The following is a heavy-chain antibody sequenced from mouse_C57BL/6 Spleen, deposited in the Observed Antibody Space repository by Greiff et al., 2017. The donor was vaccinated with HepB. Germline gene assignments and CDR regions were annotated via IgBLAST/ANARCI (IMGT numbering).Heavy chain of an antibody. Sequence: EVQLVESGGDLVKPGGSLKLSCAASGFTFSSYGMSWVRQTPDKRLEWVATISSGGSYTYYPDSVKGRFTISRDNAKNTLYLQMSSLKSEDTAMYYCARQRDEGYFDYWGQGTTLTVSS. V-gene: IGHV5-6*01. J-gene: IGHJ2*01. CDR3: ARQRDEGYFDY. D-gene: IGHD3-3*01. CDR2: ISSGGSYT. CDR1: GFTFSSYG.